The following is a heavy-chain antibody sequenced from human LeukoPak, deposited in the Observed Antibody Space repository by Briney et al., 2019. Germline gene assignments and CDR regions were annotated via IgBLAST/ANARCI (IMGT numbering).Heavy chain of an antibody. J-gene: IGHJ4*02. CDR1: GGSISSGGYY. CDR3: ARVRPGYSYGLGGIDY. CDR2: IYYSGST. V-gene: IGHV4-31*03. Sequence: PPQTLSLTCTVSGGSISSGGYYWSWIRQHPGKGLEWIGYIYYSGSTYYNPSLKSRVTISVDTSKNQFSLKLSSVTAADTAVYYCARVRPGYSYGLGGIDYWGQGTLVTVSS. D-gene: IGHD5-18*01.